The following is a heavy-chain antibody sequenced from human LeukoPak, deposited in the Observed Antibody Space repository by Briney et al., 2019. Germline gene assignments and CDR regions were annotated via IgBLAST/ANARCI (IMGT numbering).Heavy chain of an antibody. J-gene: IGHJ4*02. V-gene: IGHV3-21*01. Sequence: GGSLRLSCAASGFTFSSYSMNWVRQAPGKGLEWVSSISSSSSYIYYADSVKGRFTISRDNAKNSLYLQMNSLRAEDTAVYYCARGGYYYDSTPHFGYWGQGTLVTVSS. CDR1: GFTFSSYS. CDR2: ISSSSSYI. CDR3: ARGGYYYDSTPHFGY. D-gene: IGHD3-22*01.